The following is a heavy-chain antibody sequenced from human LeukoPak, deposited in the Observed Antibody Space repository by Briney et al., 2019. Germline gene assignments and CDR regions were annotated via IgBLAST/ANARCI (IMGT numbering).Heavy chain of an antibody. CDR3: AKDANYYDSRGENYFNC. D-gene: IGHD3-22*01. CDR2: IMRDGSDT. J-gene: IGHJ4*02. Sequence: AGNLRFSSAASGFGSSSYCMSWVRQAQGHALKWVANIMRDGSDTYYVDSVKGRFTISSDNAKNSLCVQLNSLRAEDTAVYYCAKDANYYDSRGENYFNCWGQGTLVTVSS. CDR1: GFGSSSYC. V-gene: IGHV3-7*01.